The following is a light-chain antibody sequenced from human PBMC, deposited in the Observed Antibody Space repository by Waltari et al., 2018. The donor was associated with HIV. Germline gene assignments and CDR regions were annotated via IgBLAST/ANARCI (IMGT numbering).Light chain of an antibody. J-gene: IGKJ4*01. V-gene: IGKV3-15*01. CDR1: QSVSSN. CDR3: QEYDNWPPLT. CDR2: GAS. Sequence: EIMMTQSPATLSVSPGERATLSCRASQSVSSNLAWYQQKPGQSPRLIIYGASTRATGIQARFSGSGSGTEFTLTVNRLQSEDFAVYYCQEYDNWPPLTFGGGTKVEIK.